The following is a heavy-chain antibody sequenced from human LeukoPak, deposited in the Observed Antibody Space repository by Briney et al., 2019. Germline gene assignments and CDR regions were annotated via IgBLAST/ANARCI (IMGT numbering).Heavy chain of an antibody. CDR1: GYTFTSYG. CDR2: ISGDSRSI. D-gene: IGHD2-15*01. J-gene: IGHJ6*03. Sequence: ASVKVSCTASGYTFTSYGIIWVRQAPGQGLEWMGWISGDSRSIKYAQNLQGRVTMTTDTSTSTAYMELRSLTSDDTAVYYCARYRLPDYYYHYYMDVWGKGTTVTASS. V-gene: IGHV1-18*01. CDR3: ARYRLPDYYYHYYMDV.